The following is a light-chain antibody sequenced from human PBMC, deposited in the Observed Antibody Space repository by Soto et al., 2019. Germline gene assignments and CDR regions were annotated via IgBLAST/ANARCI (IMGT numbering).Light chain of an antibody. CDR1: QSVRSD. CDR2: GVS. Sequence: IVITQSPSTLSVSPGEGATLSCRASQSVRSDLAWYQHKPGLAPRLIIYGVSTRATGIQVRFSGSGSGTEFTLSISSMQSEDYEIYYCKNYNKMKLNFGGGTKVDIK. J-gene: IGKJ4*01. V-gene: IGKV3-15*01. CDR3: KNYNKMKLN.